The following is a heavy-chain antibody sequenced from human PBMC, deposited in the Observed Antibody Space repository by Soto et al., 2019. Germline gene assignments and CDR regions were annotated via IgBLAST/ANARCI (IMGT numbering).Heavy chain of an antibody. Sequence: QVQLVQSGAEVKQPGASVKASCKASGYTFSNYFIHRVRQAPGQGLEWMGLINPNGGSASYAPKFQGRLTVTRDTSTSTLYMQLSSLRSEDTAVYYCARSRSAAVMTIWGQGTMVTVSS. D-gene: IGHD2-21*01. J-gene: IGHJ3*01. CDR2: INPNGGSA. V-gene: IGHV1-46*01. CDR1: GYTFSNYF. CDR3: ARSRSAAVMTI.